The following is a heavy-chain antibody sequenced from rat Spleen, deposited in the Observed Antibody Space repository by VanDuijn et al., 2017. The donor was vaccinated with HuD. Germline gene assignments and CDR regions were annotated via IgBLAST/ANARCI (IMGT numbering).Heavy chain of an antibody. CDR2: ISTGGGNT. D-gene: IGHD1-10*01. J-gene: IGHJ2*01. CDR3: ERYGITTKYFDY. Sequence: EVQLVESGGGLVQPGRSMKLSCAASGFTLSNYYMAWVRQAQTKGLEWVASISTGGGNTYYRDSVKGRFTITRDNAKSTLYLQTASLRSEDTATYYCERYGITTKYFDYWGQGVMVTVSS. V-gene: IGHV5-25*01. CDR1: GFTLSNYY.